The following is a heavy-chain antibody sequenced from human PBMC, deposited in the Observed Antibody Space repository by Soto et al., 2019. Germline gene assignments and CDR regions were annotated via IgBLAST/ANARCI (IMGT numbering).Heavy chain of an antibody. V-gene: IGHV1-46*01. CDR2: INPSGGST. Sequence: ASVKVSCKASGYTFTSYYMHWVRQAPGEGLEWMGIINPSGGSTSYAQKFQGRVTMTRDTSTSTVYMELSSLRSEDTAVYYCARFKQLENYYYYGMDVWGQGTTVTVSS. D-gene: IGHD6-6*01. CDR1: GYTFTSYY. J-gene: IGHJ6*02. CDR3: ARFKQLENYYYYGMDV.